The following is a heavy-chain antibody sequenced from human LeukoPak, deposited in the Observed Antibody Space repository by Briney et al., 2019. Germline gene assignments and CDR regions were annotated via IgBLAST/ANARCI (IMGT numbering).Heavy chain of an antibody. D-gene: IGHD5-18*01. Sequence: SVKVSCKASGGTFSSYAISWVRQAPGQGLEWMGRIIPILGIANYAQKFQGRVTITADKSTSTAYMELSSLRSEDTAVYYCARDLGDDTAMVGDYWGQGTLVTVSS. CDR3: ARDLGDDTAMVGDY. CDR2: IIPILGIA. CDR1: GGTFSSYA. V-gene: IGHV1-69*04. J-gene: IGHJ4*02.